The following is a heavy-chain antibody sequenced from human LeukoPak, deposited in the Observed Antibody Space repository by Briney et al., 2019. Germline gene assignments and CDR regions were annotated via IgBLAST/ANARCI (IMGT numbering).Heavy chain of an antibody. CDR1: GYTFTSCG. CDR3: ATGLLWFGELLDIDY. D-gene: IGHD3-10*01. V-gene: IGHV1-18*01. Sequence: ASVKVSCKASGYTFTSCGISWVRQAPGQGLEWMGWISAYNGNTNYAQKLQGRVTMTTDTSTSTAYMELRSLRSDDTAVYYCATGLLWFGELLDIDYWGQGTLVTVSS. J-gene: IGHJ4*02. CDR2: ISAYNGNT.